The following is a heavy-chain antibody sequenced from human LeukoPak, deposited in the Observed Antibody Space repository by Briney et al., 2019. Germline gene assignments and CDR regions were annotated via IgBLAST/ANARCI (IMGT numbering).Heavy chain of an antibody. J-gene: IGHJ2*01. D-gene: IGHD4-17*01. V-gene: IGHV4-59*11. CDR3: ARDGDYDWYFDL. CDR2: TYYSGST. Sequence: SETLSLTCTVSGGSISGHYWSWIRQPPGKGLEWIGYTYYSGSTNYNPSLKSRTTISLDTSKSQFSLKLNSVTAADTAVYYCARDGDYDWYFDLWGRGTLVTVSS. CDR1: GGSISGHY.